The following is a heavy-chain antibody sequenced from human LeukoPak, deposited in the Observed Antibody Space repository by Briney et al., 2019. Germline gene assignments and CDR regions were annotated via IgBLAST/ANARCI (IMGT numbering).Heavy chain of an antibody. CDR1: GFTFSSYA. J-gene: IGHJ4*02. V-gene: IGHV3-23*01. CDR3: ARDNYDILTGYYRGFDY. D-gene: IGHD3-9*01. Sequence: GGSLRLSCAASGFTFSSYAMSWVRQAPGKGLEWVSAISGSGGSTYYADSVKGRFTISRDNSKNTLYLQMNNLRAEDTAVYYCARDNYDILTGYYRGFDYWGQGTLVTVSS. CDR2: ISGSGGST.